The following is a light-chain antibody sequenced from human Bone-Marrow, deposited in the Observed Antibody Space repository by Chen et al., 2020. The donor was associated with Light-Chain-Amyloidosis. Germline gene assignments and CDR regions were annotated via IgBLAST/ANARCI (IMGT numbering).Light chain of an antibody. Sequence: QSALTQPSSVSGSPGQSITISCTRTSSDVGNYNLVSWYQQHPGKAPKLIVYEVTKRPSGVSTRFSGSKSGNTASLTISGLQAEDEAHYYCCSYAGLYTLVFGGGTKLSVV. V-gene: IGLV2-23*02. CDR2: EVT. CDR3: CSYAGLYTLV. CDR1: SSDVGNYNL. J-gene: IGLJ2*01.